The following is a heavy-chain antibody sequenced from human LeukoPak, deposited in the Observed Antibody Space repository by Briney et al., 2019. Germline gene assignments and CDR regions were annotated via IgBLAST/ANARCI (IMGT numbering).Heavy chain of an antibody. D-gene: IGHD2-2*01. CDR2: IYSGGST. CDR1: GFTVSSNY. CDR3: ARDREAGVVAEYYFDY. V-gene: IGHV3-53*01. Sequence: GGSLRLSCAASGFTVSSNYMSWVRQAPGKGLEWVSVIYSGGSTYYADSVKGRFTISRDNSKNTLYLQMNSLRAEDTAVYYCARDREAGVVAEYYFDYWGQGTLVTVSS. J-gene: IGHJ4*02.